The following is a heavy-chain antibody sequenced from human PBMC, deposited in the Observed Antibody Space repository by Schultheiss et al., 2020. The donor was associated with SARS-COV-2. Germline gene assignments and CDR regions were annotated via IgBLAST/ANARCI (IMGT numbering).Heavy chain of an antibody. CDR2: INPNSDDT. V-gene: IGHV1-2*06. Sequence: ASVKVSCKASGYTFTSYDINWVRQAPGQGLEWMGRINPNSDDTNYAQKFQGRVTMTRDTSISTAYMELSRLRSDDTAVYYCARGGGYCSSTNICLDPWGQGTLVTVSS. CDR1: GYTFTSYD. CDR3: ARGGGYCSSTNICLDP. D-gene: IGHD2-2*01. J-gene: IGHJ5*02.